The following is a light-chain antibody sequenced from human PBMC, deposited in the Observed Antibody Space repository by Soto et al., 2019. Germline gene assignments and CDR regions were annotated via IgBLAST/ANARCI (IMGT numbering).Light chain of an antibody. CDR2: EDD. CDR1: SSNIGNNY. Sequence: QSVLTQPPSVSAAPGQTVTISCSGSSSNIGNNYVSWYQQFQGAAPTLLIYEDDKRLSGTPDRFSASKSGTSATLGITGLQTGDEADYYCGVWDSSLSAGQVVFGGGTKVTVL. V-gene: IGLV1-51*01. CDR3: GVWDSSLSAGQVV. J-gene: IGLJ2*01.